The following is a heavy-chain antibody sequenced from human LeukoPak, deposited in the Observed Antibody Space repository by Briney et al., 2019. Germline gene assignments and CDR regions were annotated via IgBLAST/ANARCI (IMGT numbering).Heavy chain of an antibody. CDR3: AKDFYDTSANGAFDI. Sequence: GGSLRLSCVASGFTFSTYAMHWVRQAPGTGLEWVAVISYDGTNKYYADSLKGRFTISRDNSKNTMYLQVNSLRPGDTAVYCCAKDFYDTSANGAFDIWGHGTMVSVSS. J-gene: IGHJ3*02. D-gene: IGHD2/OR15-2a*01. V-gene: IGHV3-30*18. CDR1: GFTFSTYA. CDR2: ISYDGTNK.